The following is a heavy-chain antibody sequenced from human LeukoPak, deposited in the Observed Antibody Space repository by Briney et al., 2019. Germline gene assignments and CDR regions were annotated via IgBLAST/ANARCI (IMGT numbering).Heavy chain of an antibody. CDR2: ISGSGGST. CDR3: AKEAIPAYYFDY. J-gene: IGHJ4*02. CDR1: GFTVSSNY. Sequence: GGSLRLSCAASGFTVSSNYMSWVRQAPGKGLEWVSAISGSGGSTYYADSVKGRFTISRDNSKNTLYLQMNSLRAEDTAVYYCAKEAIPAYYFDYWGQGTLVTVSS. V-gene: IGHV3-23*01. D-gene: IGHD2-2*02.